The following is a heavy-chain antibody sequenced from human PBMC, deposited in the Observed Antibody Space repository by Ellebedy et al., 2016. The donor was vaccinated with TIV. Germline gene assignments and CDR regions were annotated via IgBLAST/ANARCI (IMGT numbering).Heavy chain of an antibody. CDR3: ARAGLEPRSVDYYFYGLDV. CDR1: GYTFTDNY. J-gene: IGHJ6*02. CDR2: IHPNSGAT. Sequence: ASAKVSCXASGYTFTDNYIHWVRQAPGQGLEWMGWIHPNSGATKYAQKFEGWVTMTRDTSISTVYMELSRSRSDDTAVYYCARAGLEPRSVDYYFYGLDVWGQGTAVTVSS. D-gene: IGHD1-1*01. V-gene: IGHV1-2*04.